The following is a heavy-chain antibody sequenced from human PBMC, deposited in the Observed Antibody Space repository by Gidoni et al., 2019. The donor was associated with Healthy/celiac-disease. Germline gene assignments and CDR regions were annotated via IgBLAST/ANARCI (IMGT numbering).Heavy chain of an antibody. D-gene: IGHD3-3*01. J-gene: IGHJ4*02. CDR3: ARGSYDFWSGYVLYYFDY. CDR1: GGSISSYH. Sequence: QVQLQESGPGLVKPSETLSLTCPDSGGSISSYHWSWIRQPPGKGLEWIGYIYYSGSTNYNPSLKSRGTISVDTSKNQFSLKLSSVTAADTAVYYCARGSYDFWSGYVLYYFDYWGQGTLVTVSS. CDR2: IYYSGST. V-gene: IGHV4-59*12.